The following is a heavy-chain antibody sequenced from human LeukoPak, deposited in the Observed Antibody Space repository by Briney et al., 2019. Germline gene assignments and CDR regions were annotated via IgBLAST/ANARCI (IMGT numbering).Heavy chain of an antibody. D-gene: IGHD3-10*01. CDR3: VKGGAFGSGSYFDY. CDR1: GFTFSAYA. CDR2: IGGSGYSI. J-gene: IGHJ4*02. Sequence: GGSLRLSCAASGFTFSAYAMSWVRRAPGKGLEWVSSIGGSGYSIYYGDSVKGRFTTSRDYSKNALYLQMNILRADDTAIYYCVKGGAFGSGSYFDYWGQGTLVIVSS. V-gene: IGHV3-23*01.